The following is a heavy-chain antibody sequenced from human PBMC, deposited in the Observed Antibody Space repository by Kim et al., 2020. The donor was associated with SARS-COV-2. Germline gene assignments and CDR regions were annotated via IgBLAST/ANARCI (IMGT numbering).Heavy chain of an antibody. CDR1: GFTFSSYA. V-gene: IGHV3-23*01. CDR3: AKPFSYGSGSYYNVYFDY. Sequence: GGSLRLSCAASGFTFSSYAMSWVRQAPGKGLEWVSAISGSGGSTYYADSVKGRFTISRDNSKNTLYLQMNSLRAEDTAVYYCAKPFSYGSGSYYNVYFDYWGQGTLVTVSS. J-gene: IGHJ4*02. CDR2: ISGSGGST. D-gene: IGHD3-10*01.